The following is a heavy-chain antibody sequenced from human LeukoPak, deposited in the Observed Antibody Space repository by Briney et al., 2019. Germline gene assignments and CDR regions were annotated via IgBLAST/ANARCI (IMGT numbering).Heavy chain of an antibody. Sequence: SVKVSCKASGGTFSSYAISWVRQAPGQGLEWMGGIIPIFGTANYAQKFQGRVTITTDESTSTAYMELSRLRSEDTAVYYCARDRIEADRYFDYWGQGTLVTVSS. CDR2: IIPIFGTA. V-gene: IGHV1-69*05. CDR3: ARDRIEADRYFDY. D-gene: IGHD6-13*01. J-gene: IGHJ4*02. CDR1: GGTFSSYA.